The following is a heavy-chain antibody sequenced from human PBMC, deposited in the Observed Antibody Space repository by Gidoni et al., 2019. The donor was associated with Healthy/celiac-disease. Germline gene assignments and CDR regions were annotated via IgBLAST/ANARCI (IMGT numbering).Heavy chain of an antibody. V-gene: IGHV3-15*01. CDR1: GFTFSNAW. J-gene: IGHJ6*02. CDR3: TTVRLEYYDSSGYLNYYYYGMDV. CDR2: IKSKTDGGTT. D-gene: IGHD3-22*01. Sequence: EVQLVESGGGLVKPGGSLRLSCAASGFTFSNAWMSRVRQAPGKGLEWVGRIKSKTDGGTTDYAAPVKGRFTISRDDSKNTLYLQMNSLKTEDTAVYYCTTVRLEYYDSSGYLNYYYYGMDVWGQGTTVTVSS.